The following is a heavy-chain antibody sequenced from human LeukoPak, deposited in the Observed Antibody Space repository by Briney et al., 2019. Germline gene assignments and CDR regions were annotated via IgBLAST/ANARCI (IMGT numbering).Heavy chain of an antibody. D-gene: IGHD6-19*01. CDR1: GFTFSSYA. J-gene: IGHJ4*02. CDR2: ISGSGGST. CDR3: AKDRRTDYRGAWY. V-gene: IGHV3-23*01. Sequence: PGGSLRLSCAASGFTFSSYAMTWVRQAPGKGLKWVSTISGSGGSTHYADSAKGRFTISRDNSKNTLYLQMNGLRAGDTAVYYCAKDRRTDYRGAWYWGQGTLVSVSS.